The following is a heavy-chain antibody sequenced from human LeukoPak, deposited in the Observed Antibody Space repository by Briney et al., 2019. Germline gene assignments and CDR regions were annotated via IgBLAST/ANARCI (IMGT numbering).Heavy chain of an antibody. V-gene: IGHV1-46*01. CDR3: AREALSDAFDI. CDR1: GYTFTSYY. J-gene: IGHJ3*02. Sequence: ASVKVSCKASGYTFTSYYMHWVRQAPGQGLEWMGIINPSGGSTSYAQKFQGRVTMTRDMSTSTVYMELSSLRSEDTAVYYCAREALSDAFDIWGQGTMVTVSS. CDR2: INPSGGST.